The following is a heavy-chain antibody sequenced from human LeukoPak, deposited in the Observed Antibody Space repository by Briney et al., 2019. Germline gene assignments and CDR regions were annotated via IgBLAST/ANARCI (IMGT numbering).Heavy chain of an antibody. V-gene: IGHV4-34*01. J-gene: IGHJ6*03. CDR1: GGSFSGYY. CDR2: INHSGST. CDR3: ARTTSSYYYYTDV. Sequence: PSETLSLTCAVYGGSFSGYYWSWIRQPPGKGLEWLGEINHSGSTNYNPSLKSRVTISVDTSKNQFSLKLHSVTAADTAVYFCARTTSSYYYYTDVWGKGTTVTISS. D-gene: IGHD1-1*01.